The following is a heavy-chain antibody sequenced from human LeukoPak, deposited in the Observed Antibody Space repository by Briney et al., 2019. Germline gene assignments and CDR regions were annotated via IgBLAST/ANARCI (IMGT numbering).Heavy chain of an antibody. J-gene: IGHJ4*02. Sequence: SETLSLTCTVSGGSISSYYWSWIRQPPGKGLEWIGYIYYSGSTNYNPSLKSRVTISVDTSKNQFSLKLSSVTAADTAVYYCARMKRIAAAGLDYWAREPWSPSPQ. CDR1: GGSISSYY. CDR2: IYYSGST. D-gene: IGHD6-13*01. V-gene: IGHV4-59*01. CDR3: ARMKRIAAAGLDY.